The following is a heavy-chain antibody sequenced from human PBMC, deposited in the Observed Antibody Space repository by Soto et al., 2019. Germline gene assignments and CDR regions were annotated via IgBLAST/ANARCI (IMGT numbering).Heavy chain of an antibody. CDR1: GGSISSGGYS. Sequence: SETLSLTCAVSGGSISSGGYSWSWIRQPPGKGLEWIGYIYHSGNTYYNPSLKSRVSISVDRSKNQFSLKLSSVTAADTAVYYCARYGSGECNRGSCYSPFDYWGQGTLVTVSS. CDR3: ARYGSGECNRGSCYSPFDY. J-gene: IGHJ4*02. CDR2: IYHSGNT. D-gene: IGHD2-15*01. V-gene: IGHV4-30-2*01.